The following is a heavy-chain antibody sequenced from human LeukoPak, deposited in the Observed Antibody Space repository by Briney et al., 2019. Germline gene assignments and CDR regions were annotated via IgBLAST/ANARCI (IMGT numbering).Heavy chain of an antibody. CDR2: IVVGNGNT. J-gene: IGHJ5*02. D-gene: IGHD3-22*01. CDR1: GYTFTNYG. CDR3: AGDLWGDTSECSLYNWFDP. Sequence: ASVKVSCKASGYTFTNYGISWVRQAPGQGLEWMGWIVVGNGNTKYSQKFQGRVTITRDTSADTAYMELHSLTSEDMAIYYCAGDLWGDTSECSLYNWFDPWGQGTLVIVSS. V-gene: IGHV1-18*03.